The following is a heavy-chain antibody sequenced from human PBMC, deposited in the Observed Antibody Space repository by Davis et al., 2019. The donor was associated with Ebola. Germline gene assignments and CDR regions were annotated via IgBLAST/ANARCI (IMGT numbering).Heavy chain of an antibody. Sequence: GESLKISCAASGFSVSSNYMTWVRQAPGKGLEWVSVIYSGGSTYYTNSVKGRFAISRDNSKNTLYLQMNSLRAEDTAVYYCARGGGSYWGQGTLVTVSS. J-gene: IGHJ4*02. V-gene: IGHV3-53*01. CDR1: GFSVSSNY. CDR3: ARGGGSY. CDR2: IYSGGST. D-gene: IGHD1-26*01.